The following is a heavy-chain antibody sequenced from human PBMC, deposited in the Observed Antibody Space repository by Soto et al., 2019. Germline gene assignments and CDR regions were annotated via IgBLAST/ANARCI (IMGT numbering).Heavy chain of an antibody. J-gene: IGHJ6*02. CDR3: ASHGDCSSTSCYPSQFYYYGMDV. V-gene: IGHV1-18*01. CDR1: GYTFTSYG. CDR2: ISAYNGNT. D-gene: IGHD2-2*01. Sequence: ASVKVSCKASGYTFTSYGISWVRQAPGQGLEWMGWISAYNGNTNYAQKLQGRVTMTTDTSTSTACMELRSLRSDDTAVYYCASHGDCSSTSCYPSQFYYYGMDVWGQGTTVTVSS.